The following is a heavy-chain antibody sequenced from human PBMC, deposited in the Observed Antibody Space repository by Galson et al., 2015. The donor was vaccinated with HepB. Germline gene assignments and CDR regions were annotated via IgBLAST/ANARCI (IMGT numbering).Heavy chain of an antibody. J-gene: IGHJ6*02. CDR1: GLSFSSYG. D-gene: IGHD4-17*01. Sequence: SLRLSCAASGLSFSSYGMHWVRQAPGKGLEWLAVISFDGGNKQYADSVKGRLTISRDNPKNTLYLQMNSLRVEDTALYYCLRETSPGGADVWGQGTAVTVSS. CDR3: LRETSPGGADV. CDR2: ISFDGGNK. V-gene: IGHV3-30*03.